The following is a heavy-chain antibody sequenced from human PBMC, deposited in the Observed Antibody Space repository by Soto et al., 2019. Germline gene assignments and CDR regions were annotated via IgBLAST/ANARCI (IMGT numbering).Heavy chain of an antibody. CDR2: INTDGSST. D-gene: IGHD2-2*02. Sequence: EVQLVESGGGLVQPGGSLRLSCAASRFTFSSYWMHWVRQAPGKGLVWVSRINTDGSSTRYADSVKGRFTISRDNAKNTLYVQMNGLRAEDTAVYYCARGACSSTSCYIFYFDYWGQGTLVTVSS. J-gene: IGHJ4*02. CDR1: RFTFSSYW. V-gene: IGHV3-74*01. CDR3: ARGACSSTSCYIFYFDY.